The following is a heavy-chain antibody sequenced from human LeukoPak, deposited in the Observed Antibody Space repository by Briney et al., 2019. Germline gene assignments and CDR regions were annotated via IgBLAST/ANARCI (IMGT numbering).Heavy chain of an antibody. CDR2: MYYTGSYTGTT. CDR3: VGEEYGTGSYYKSSD. J-gene: IGHJ4*02. D-gene: IGHD3-10*01. CDR1: DGXISSSSFY. Sequence: SETLSLTCIVSDGXISSSSFYWGWIRQPPGKGLEWIGSMYYTGSYTGTTYYNPSLESRVTVSVDTSKNLCSLKLTSVTAADTAVYYCVGEEYGTGSYYKSSDWGQGTLVTVSS. V-gene: IGHV4-39*01.